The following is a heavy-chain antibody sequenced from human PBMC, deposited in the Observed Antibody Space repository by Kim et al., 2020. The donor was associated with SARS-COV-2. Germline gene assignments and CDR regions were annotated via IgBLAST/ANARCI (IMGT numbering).Heavy chain of an antibody. Sequence: SETLSLTCTVSGGSISSSSYYWGWIRQPPGKGLEWIGSIYYSGSTYYNPSLKSRVTISVDTSKNQFSLKLSSVTAADTAVYYCARRPIMVQGVIITYYMDVWGKGTTVTVSS. V-gene: IGHV4-39*01. CDR3: ARRPIMVQGVIITYYMDV. CDR1: GGSISSSSYY. J-gene: IGHJ6*03. CDR2: IYYSGST. D-gene: IGHD3-10*01.